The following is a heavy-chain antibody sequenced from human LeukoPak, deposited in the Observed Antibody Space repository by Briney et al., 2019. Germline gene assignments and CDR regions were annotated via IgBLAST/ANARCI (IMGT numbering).Heavy chain of an antibody. Sequence: GGSLRLSCAASGFTFTNAWMNWVRQASGKGLEWVGRIRSKADNYATAYAASVQGRCTISRDDSKSTAYLQLNSLKTEDTAVYYCTQSNYWGQGALVTVSS. J-gene: IGHJ4*02. CDR3: TQSNY. CDR2: IRSKADNYAT. CDR1: GFTFTNAW. V-gene: IGHV3-73*01.